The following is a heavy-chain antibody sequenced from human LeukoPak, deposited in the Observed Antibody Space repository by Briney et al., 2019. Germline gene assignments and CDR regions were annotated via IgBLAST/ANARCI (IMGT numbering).Heavy chain of an antibody. J-gene: IGHJ4*02. Sequence: SETLSLTCAVYGGSFSGYYWSWIRQSPGKGLEWIGEINHSGSTNYNPSLKSRVTISVDTSKNQFSLKLSSVTAADTAVYYCARANIVLMVYAIQWSYYFDYWGQGTLVTVSS. D-gene: IGHD2-8*01. CDR3: ARANIVLMVYAIQWSYYFDY. V-gene: IGHV4-34*01. CDR2: INHSGST. CDR1: GGSFSGYY.